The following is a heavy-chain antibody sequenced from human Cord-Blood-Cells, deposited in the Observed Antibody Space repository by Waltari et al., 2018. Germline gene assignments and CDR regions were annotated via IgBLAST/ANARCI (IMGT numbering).Heavy chain of an antibody. D-gene: IGHD3-3*01. CDR2: INHSRST. CDR3: ARASITIFGVVNWFDP. Sequence: QVQLQQWGAGLLKPSEPLSLTCAVYGGSFSGYYWSWIRQPPGKGLEGIGEINHSRSTNYNPSLKSRFTISVDTSKNQFSLKLSSVTAADTAVYYCARASITIFGVVNWFDPWGQGTLVTVSS. CDR1: GGSFSGYY. J-gene: IGHJ5*02. V-gene: IGHV4-34*01.